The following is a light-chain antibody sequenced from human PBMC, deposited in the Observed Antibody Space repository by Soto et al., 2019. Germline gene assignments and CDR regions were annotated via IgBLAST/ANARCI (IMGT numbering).Light chain of an antibody. V-gene: IGLV2-14*01. J-gene: IGLJ2*01. CDR1: SSDVGRYNY. CDR2: EVT. Sequence: QYVLTQPASVSGSPGQSITISCTGTSSDVGRYNYVSWYQQYPGKAPKLMIYEVTNRPSGVSNRFSGSKSGNTASLTISGLQAEDEADYYCSSYTVSSTHVIFGGGTKLTVL. CDR3: SSYTVSSTHVI.